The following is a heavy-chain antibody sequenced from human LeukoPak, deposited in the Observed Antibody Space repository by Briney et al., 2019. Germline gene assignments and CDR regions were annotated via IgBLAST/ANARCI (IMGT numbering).Heavy chain of an antibody. V-gene: IGHV3-9*03. D-gene: IGHD6-19*01. CDR3: AKASSHALAVTPHFDY. CDR1: GFTXDDHX. J-gene: IGHJ4*02. Sequence: AXSGFTXDDHXXHWVRQARGKXXXXXSGXSWNSGTIVYEDSVKGRFTISREEAKNCLYLQMNRLRAGDMALYYCAKASSHALAVTPHFDYWGQGTLVTVSS. CDR2: XSWNSGTI.